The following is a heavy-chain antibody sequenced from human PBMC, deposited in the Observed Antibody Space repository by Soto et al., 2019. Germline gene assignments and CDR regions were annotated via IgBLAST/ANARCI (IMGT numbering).Heavy chain of an antibody. V-gene: IGHV4-38-2*02. D-gene: IGHD3-10*01. CDR2: IYHRGNT. CDR1: GYSLRSGFY. Sequence: PSETPSLTCSVSGYSLRSGFYWDWIRQPPGKGLEWIGSIYHRGNTYYNPSHNGRITISLDTSKNQFSLRLTSVTAADTAVYYCARGEVRGLIATGLDYWGPGALVTVFS. CDR3: ARGEVRGLIATGLDY. J-gene: IGHJ4*02.